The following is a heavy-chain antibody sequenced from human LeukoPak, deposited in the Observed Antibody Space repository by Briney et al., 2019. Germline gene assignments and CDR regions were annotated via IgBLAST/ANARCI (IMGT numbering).Heavy chain of an antibody. CDR1: GFTFSSYW. V-gene: IGHV3-74*01. D-gene: IGHD2-15*01. CDR2: INSDGSST. J-gene: IGHJ5*02. Sequence: TGGSLRLSCAASGFTFSSYWMHWVRQAPGKGLVWVSRINSDGSSTSYADSVKGRFTISRDNSKNTLYLQMGSLRAEDMAVYYCARDSRYCSGGSCYHWFDPWGQGTLVTVS. CDR3: ARDSRYCSGGSCYHWFDP.